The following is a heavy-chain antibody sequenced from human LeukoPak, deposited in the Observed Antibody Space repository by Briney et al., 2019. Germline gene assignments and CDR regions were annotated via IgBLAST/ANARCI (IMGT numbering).Heavy chain of an antibody. CDR2: ISGSGGRT. CDR1: GFTFSNYA. D-gene: IGHD2-15*01. Sequence: GGSLRLSCAASGFTFSNYAMSWVRQAPGKGLEWVSAISGSGGRTYYADSVKGRFTISRDNSKNTLYLQMNSLRAEDTAVYYCAKEMRRYCSGGSCPPNYMDVWGKGTTVTVSS. V-gene: IGHV3-23*01. J-gene: IGHJ6*03. CDR3: AKEMRRYCSGGSCPPNYMDV.